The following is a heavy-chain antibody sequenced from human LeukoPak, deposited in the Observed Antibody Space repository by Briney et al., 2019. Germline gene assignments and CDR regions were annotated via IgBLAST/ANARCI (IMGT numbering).Heavy chain of an antibody. D-gene: IGHD5-18*01. CDR1: GYTFPNYG. CDR3: AREGTAMVPSFDY. J-gene: IGHJ4*02. CDR2: INPNSGGT. V-gene: IGHV1-2*02. Sequence: ASVKVSCKTSGYTFPNYGVTWVRQAPGQGLEWMGWINPNSGGTNYAQKFQGRVTMTRDTSISTAYMELSRLRSDDTAVYYCAREGTAMVPSFDYWGQGTLVTVSS.